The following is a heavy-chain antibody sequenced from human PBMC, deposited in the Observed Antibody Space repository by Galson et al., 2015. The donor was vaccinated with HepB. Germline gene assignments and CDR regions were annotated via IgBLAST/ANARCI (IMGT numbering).Heavy chain of an antibody. D-gene: IGHD1-26*01. J-gene: IGHJ6*02. V-gene: IGHV3-30*18. CDR2: ISYDGSNK. CDR1: GFTFSSYG. Sequence: SLRLSCAASGFTFSSYGMHWVRQAPGKGLEWVAVISYDGSNKYYADSVKGRFTISRDNSKNTLYLQMNSLRAEDTAVYYCAKDEFATTLTYYYYGMDVWGQGTTVTVSS. CDR3: AKDEFATTLTYYYYGMDV.